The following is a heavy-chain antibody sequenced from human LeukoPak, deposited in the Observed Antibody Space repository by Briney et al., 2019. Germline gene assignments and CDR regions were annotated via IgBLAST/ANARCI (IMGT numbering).Heavy chain of an antibody. J-gene: IGHJ4*02. Sequence: GGSLRLSCAASGFTFSSYSMSWVRQAPGKGLEWVSAISGSGGSTYYADSVKGRFTISRDNSKNTLYLQMNSLRAEDTAVYYCAKDGGSVVPADTFDYWGQGTLVTVSS. V-gene: IGHV3-23*01. CDR3: AKDGGSVVPADTFDY. CDR1: GFTFSSYS. D-gene: IGHD2-2*01. CDR2: ISGSGGST.